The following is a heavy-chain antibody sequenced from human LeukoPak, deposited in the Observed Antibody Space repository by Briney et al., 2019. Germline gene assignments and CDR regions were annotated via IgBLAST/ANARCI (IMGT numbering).Heavy chain of an antibody. CDR2: INPNSGGT. J-gene: IGHJ4*02. CDR3: ARVFVRGSQRALDPGY. CDR1: GYTFTSYG. Sequence: GASVKVSCKASGYTFTSYGISWVRQAPGQGLEWMGWINPNSGGTNYAQKFQGRVTMTRDTSISTAYMELSRLRSDDTAVYYCARVFVRGSQRALDPGYWGQGTLVTVSS. V-gene: IGHV1-2*02. D-gene: IGHD6-6*01.